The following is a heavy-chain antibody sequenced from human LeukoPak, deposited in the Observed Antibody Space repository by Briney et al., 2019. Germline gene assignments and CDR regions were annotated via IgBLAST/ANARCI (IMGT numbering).Heavy chain of an antibody. D-gene: IGHD5-18*01. CDR1: GGTFSSYA. J-gene: IGHJ4*02. Sequence: SVKVSCKAFGGTFSSYAISWVRQAPGQGLEWMGRIIPIFGTANYAQKFQGRVTITTDESTSTAYMELSSLRSEDTAVYYCAVWLMDTAMVKDFDYWGQGTLVTVSS. CDR2: IIPIFGTA. CDR3: AVWLMDTAMVKDFDY. V-gene: IGHV1-69*05.